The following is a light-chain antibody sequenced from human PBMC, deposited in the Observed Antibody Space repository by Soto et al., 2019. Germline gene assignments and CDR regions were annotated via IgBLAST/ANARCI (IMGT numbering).Light chain of an antibody. V-gene: IGLV1-40*01. CDR3: QSYESSLTGYV. J-gene: IGLJ1*01. Sequence: QSVLTQPPSVSGAPGQRVTISCTGSSSNIGAGYDVNWYQQVPGAAPKLLIYGNTNRPSGVPDRISGSKSGTSASLAITGLQAEDEADYYCQSYESSLTGYVFGTGTKVTVL. CDR1: SSNIGAGYD. CDR2: GNT.